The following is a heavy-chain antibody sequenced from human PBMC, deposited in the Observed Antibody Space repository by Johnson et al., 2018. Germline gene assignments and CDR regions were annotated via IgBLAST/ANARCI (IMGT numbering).Heavy chain of an antibody. CDR1: GFTFSSYG. CDR3: ARVYYDSSGYYRSAEYFQH. V-gene: IGHV3-30*03. D-gene: IGHD3-22*01. Sequence: QVQLVQSGGGVVQXGRSXRLXCAASGFTFSSYGMHWVRQAPGKGLEWVAVISYDGDNKYYADSVKGRFTISRDNSKNTLYLQMNSLRAEDTAMYYCARVYYDSSGYYRSAEYFQHWGQGTLVTVSS. J-gene: IGHJ1*01. CDR2: ISYDGDNK.